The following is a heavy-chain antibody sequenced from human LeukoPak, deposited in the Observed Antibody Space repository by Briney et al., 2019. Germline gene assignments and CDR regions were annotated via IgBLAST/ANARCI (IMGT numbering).Heavy chain of an antibody. D-gene: IGHD2-15*01. Sequence: PGGSLRLSCAATGFTFSNYEMDWVRQVPGKGLEWLAYISKTGNSGYTIYYADSVKGRFIISRDNAKNSVYLQMNNLRAEDTAVYHRASLWQLLGSWGQGTLVTVSS. J-gene: IGHJ5*02. CDR3: ASLWQLLGS. CDR1: GFTFSNYE. V-gene: IGHV3-48*03. CDR2: ISKTGNSGYTI.